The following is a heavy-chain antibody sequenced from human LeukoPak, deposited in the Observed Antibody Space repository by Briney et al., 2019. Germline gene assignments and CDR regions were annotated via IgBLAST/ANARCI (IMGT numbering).Heavy chain of an antibody. CDR1: GFTFNTYT. Sequence: GGSLRLSCAASGFTFNTYTMNWVRQAPGKVLEWVSSITASSTAIYSADSVKGRFTISRDNAKNLLYLQMNSLRAEDTAVYYCARTYYDILTGYNPYFDYWGQGILVTVSS. CDR2: ITASSTAI. V-gene: IGHV3-21*01. D-gene: IGHD3-9*01. CDR3: ARTYYDILTGYNPYFDY. J-gene: IGHJ4*02.